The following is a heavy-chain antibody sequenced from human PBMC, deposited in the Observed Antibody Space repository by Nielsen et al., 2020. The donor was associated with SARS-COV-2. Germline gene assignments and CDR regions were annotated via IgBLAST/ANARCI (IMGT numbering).Heavy chain of an antibody. CDR3: ARGPDGDYVY. Sequence: GGSLRLSCAASGFTFSAYYMSWVRQTPGKGLEWLSYISCSGDSTNYAASVKGRFTISRDNGRNSLYLQMNSLGADDTAVYYCARGPDGDYVYWGQGTLVTVSA. CDR2: ISCSGDST. V-gene: IGHV3-11*05. D-gene: IGHD4-17*01. CDR1: GFTFSAYY. J-gene: IGHJ4*02.